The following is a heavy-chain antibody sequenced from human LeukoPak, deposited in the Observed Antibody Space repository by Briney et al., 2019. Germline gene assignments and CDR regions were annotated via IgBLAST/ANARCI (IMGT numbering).Heavy chain of an antibody. CDR1: GFAYSTYE. Sequence: GGSLRLFCVASGFAYSTYEVNWVRQATGKGLEGVSYIGNSGRPIYYADSVRGRFTISRDNAQNSLSLQMNSLRAEDTAIYYCASSLGGNLSHYWGQGTLVTVPS. D-gene: IGHD3-16*01. V-gene: IGHV3-48*03. CDR3: ASSLGGNLSHY. CDR2: IGNSGRPI. J-gene: IGHJ4*02.